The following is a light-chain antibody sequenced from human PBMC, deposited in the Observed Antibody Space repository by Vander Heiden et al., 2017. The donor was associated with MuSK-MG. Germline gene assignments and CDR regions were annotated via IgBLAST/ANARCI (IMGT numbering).Light chain of an antibody. V-gene: IGKV3D-20*01. Sequence: EIVLTQSPATLSLSPGERATLSCGASQSVSGSYLAWYQQKPGLAPRLLIFDASNRATGIPDRFSGSGSGTDFTLTISRLEPEDFAVYYCQQDGSSPYTFGQGTMVEIK. CDR1: QSVSGSY. CDR2: DAS. J-gene: IGKJ1*01. CDR3: QQDGSSPYT.